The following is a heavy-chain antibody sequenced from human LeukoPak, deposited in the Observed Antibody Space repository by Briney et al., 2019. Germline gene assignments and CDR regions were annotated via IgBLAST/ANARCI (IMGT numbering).Heavy chain of an antibody. CDR2: MKQDGSAR. CDR3: ARDIVGSLDY. D-gene: IGHD2-15*01. V-gene: IGHV3-7*01. CDR1: GFSFSNYW. J-gene: IGHJ4*02. Sequence: GGSLRLSCACSGFSFSNYWMAWVRQAPGKGPEWVGNMKQDGSARHYADSVKGRFTISRDNAQNSVYLQMNSLRAEDTAVYYCARDIVGSLDYWGLGTLVTVSS.